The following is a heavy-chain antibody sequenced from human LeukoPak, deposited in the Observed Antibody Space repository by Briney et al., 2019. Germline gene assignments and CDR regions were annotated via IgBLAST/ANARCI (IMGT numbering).Heavy chain of an antibody. CDR3: ARENSADTESR. J-gene: IGHJ4*02. Sequence: EASVKVSCKASGGTFSSYAISWVRQAPGQGLAWMGRIIPILGIANYAQKFQGRVTITADKSTSTAYMELSSLRSEDTAVYYCARENSADTESRWGQGTLVTVSS. D-gene: IGHD5-18*01. V-gene: IGHV1-69*04. CDR1: GGTFSSYA. CDR2: IIPILGIA.